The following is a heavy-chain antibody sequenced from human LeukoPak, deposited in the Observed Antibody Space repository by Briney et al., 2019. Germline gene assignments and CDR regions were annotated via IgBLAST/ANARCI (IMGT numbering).Heavy chain of an antibody. J-gene: IGHJ2*01. CDR3: ARAVYDSSGYYSDWYFDL. D-gene: IGHD3-22*01. Sequence: SETLSLTCTVSGGSISSSSYYWSWIRQPPGKGLEWIGYIYYSGSTNYNPSLKSRVTISVDTSKNQFSLKLSSVTAADTAVYYCARAVYDSSGYYSDWYFDLWGRGTLVTVSS. V-gene: IGHV4-61*01. CDR1: GGSISSSSYY. CDR2: IYYSGST.